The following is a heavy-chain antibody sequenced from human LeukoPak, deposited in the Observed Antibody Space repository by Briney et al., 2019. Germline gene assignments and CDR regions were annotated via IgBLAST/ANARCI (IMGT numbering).Heavy chain of an antibody. D-gene: IGHD5-18*01. J-gene: IGHJ4*02. CDR3: AKEAGYNYAPLDS. V-gene: IGHV3-30*18. CDR2: ISNDASVK. Sequence: PGRSLRLSCAASGFTFSAYGMNWVRRAPGKGLEWVAVISNDASVKHYADSVKGRFTISRDNSRNTMYLQMNSLRVEDTAVYYCAKEAGYNYAPLDSWGQGTLVTVSS. CDR1: GFTFSAYG.